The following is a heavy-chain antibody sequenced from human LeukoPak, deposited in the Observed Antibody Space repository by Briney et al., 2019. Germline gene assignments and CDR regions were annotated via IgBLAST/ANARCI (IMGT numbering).Heavy chain of an antibody. CDR1: GFTFSSYE. CDR3: AREYCSGGSCYFYYYYYMDV. Sequence: GGSLRLSCAASGFTFSSYEMNWVRQAPGKGLEWVSYISSSGSTIYYADSVKGRFTISRDNAKNSLYLQMNSLRAEDTAVYYCAREYCSGGSCYFYYYYYMDVWGKGTTVTVSS. CDR2: ISSSGSTI. V-gene: IGHV3-48*03. J-gene: IGHJ6*03. D-gene: IGHD2-15*01.